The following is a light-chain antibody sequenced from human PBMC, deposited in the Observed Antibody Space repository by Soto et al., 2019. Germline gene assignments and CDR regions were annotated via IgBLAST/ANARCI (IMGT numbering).Light chain of an antibody. J-gene: IGKJ1*01. CDR3: QQYNNWPHT. CDR2: DAS. CDR1: QSVSSY. V-gene: IGKV3-11*01. Sequence: IVLTQSPGTLSLSPGERATLSCRASQSVSSYLAWYQQKPGQAPRLLIYDASNRATGIPARFSGSGSGTDFTLTISSLEPEDFAVYYCQQYNNWPHTLGQGTKVDIK.